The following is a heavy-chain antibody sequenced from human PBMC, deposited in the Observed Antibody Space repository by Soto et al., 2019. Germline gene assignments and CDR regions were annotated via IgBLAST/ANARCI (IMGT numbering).Heavy chain of an antibody. CDR1: GFTFSAYS. V-gene: IGHV3-7*01. CDR2: IKQDGSER. J-gene: IGHJ4*02. D-gene: IGHD1-1*01. CDR3: ARQRGCDY. Sequence: WVSLRLSCAASGFTFSAYSMSWARQAPGKGLEWVTNIKQDGSERYYVASVRGRFTISRDNAKNSVYLQMNSLRADDTAVYYCARQRGCDYWGQGTLVTVYS.